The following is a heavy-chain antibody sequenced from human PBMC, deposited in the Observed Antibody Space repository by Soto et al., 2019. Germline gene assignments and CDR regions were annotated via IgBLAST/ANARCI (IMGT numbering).Heavy chain of an antibody. CDR3: ARVWNDGRFDY. Sequence: LRLSCAASGFTFTSYWMTWVRQAPGKGLEWVASINQDGSEKHFVDSVKGRFTISRDNAENSLYLRMSSLRAEDTAMYYCARVWNDGRFDYWGQGTLVTVSS. CDR1: GFTFTSYW. D-gene: IGHD1-1*01. CDR2: INQDGSEK. V-gene: IGHV3-7*01. J-gene: IGHJ4*02.